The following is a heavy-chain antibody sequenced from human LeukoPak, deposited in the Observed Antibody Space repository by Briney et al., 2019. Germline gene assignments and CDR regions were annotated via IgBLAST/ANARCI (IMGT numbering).Heavy chain of an antibody. J-gene: IGHJ4*02. V-gene: IGHV3-30*18. CDR3: AKWRSGYDKWLGY. CDR1: GFTFSSYG. D-gene: IGHD5-12*01. Sequence: GRSLRLSCAASGFTFSSYGMHGVREAPGKGLECGAVISYDGSNKYYADSVKGRFTISRDNSKNTLYLQMNSLRAEDTAVYYCAKWRSGYDKWLGYWGQGTLVTVSS. CDR2: ISYDGSNK.